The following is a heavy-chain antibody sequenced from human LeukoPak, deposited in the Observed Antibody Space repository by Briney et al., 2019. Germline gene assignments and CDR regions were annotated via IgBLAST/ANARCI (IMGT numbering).Heavy chain of an antibody. CDR1: GGSISSSSYY. CDR3: ERTPYDILTGTNDAFDI. V-gene: IGHV4-39*07. CDR2: IYYSGST. Sequence: SETLSLTCTVSGGSISSSSYYWGWIRQPPGKGLEWIGSIYYSGSTYYNPSLKSRVTISVDTSKNQFSLKLSSVTAADTAVYYWERTPYDILTGTNDAFDIWGQGTMVTVSS. D-gene: IGHD3-9*01. J-gene: IGHJ3*02.